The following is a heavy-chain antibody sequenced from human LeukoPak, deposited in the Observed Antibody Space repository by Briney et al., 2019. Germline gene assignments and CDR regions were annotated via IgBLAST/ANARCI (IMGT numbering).Heavy chain of an antibody. D-gene: IGHD6-19*01. V-gene: IGHV4-34*01. J-gene: IGHJ5*02. CDR2: INHSGST. CDR3: ARGGDSSGWYTSGNIWFDP. CDR1: GGSFSGYY. Sequence: SETLSLTCAVYGGSFSGYYWSWIRQPPGKGLEWMGEINHSGSTNYNPSLKSRVTISVDTSKNQFSLKLSSVTAADTAVYYCARGGDSSGWYTSGNIWFDPWGQETLVTVSS.